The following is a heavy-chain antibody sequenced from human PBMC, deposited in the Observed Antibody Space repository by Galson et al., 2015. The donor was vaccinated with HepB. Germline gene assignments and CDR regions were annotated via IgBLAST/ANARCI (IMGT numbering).Heavy chain of an antibody. CDR1: GYSFTNYW. D-gene: IGHD6-19*01. CDR3: ARQYSSGWFYGYFDY. J-gene: IGHJ4*02. V-gene: IGHV5-51*01. Sequence: QSGAEVKKPGESLKISCKGSGYSFTNYWIGWVRQMPGKGLEWMGIIYPDESDTRYSPSFQGQVTISVDKSISTAYLQWSNLEASDTAMYYCARQYSSGWFYGYFDYWGQGTLVTVSS. CDR2: IYPDESDT.